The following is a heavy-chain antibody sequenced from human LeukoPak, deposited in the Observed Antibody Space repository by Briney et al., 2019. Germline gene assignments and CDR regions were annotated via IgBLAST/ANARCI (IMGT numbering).Heavy chain of an antibody. V-gene: IGHV4-31*03. J-gene: IGHJ3*02. CDR2: KYYSGSA. Sequence: KPSETLSLTCNASGVSVSDGRYYWAWIRQHPGKGLEWIGYKYYSGSAKYNPSLKSRLTISVDTSKNQFSLQLTSVTAADTATYYCATPYCSSISCLDVFSMWGQGTRVTVSS. D-gene: IGHD2-2*01. CDR1: GVSVSDGRYY. CDR3: ATPYCSSISCLDVFSM.